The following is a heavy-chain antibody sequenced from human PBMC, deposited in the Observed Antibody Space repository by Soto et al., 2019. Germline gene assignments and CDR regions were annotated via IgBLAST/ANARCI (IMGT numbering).Heavy chain of an antibody. D-gene: IGHD6-13*01. V-gene: IGHV1-2*04. CDR3: ARGSSSWYSDGMDV. CDR2: INPNSGGT. CDR1: GYTFTGYY. J-gene: IGHJ6*02. Sequence: ASLKVSCKASGYTFTGYYMHWVRQAPGQGLEWMGWINPNSGGTNYAQKFQGWVTMTRDTSISTAYMELSRLRSDDTAVYYCARGSSSWYSDGMDVWGQGTTVTVSS.